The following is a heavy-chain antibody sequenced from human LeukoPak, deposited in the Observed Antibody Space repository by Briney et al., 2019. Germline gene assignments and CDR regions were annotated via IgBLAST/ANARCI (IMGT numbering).Heavy chain of an antibody. Sequence: ASVKVSCKASGYTFTGYYMHWVRQAPGQGLERMGRINPYSGGTNYVQKFQGRVTMTRDTSISTAYMELSGLRSDDTAVYYCAREQQQLGATYYFDYWGQGALVTVSS. V-gene: IGHV1-2*06. J-gene: IGHJ4*02. CDR1: GYTFTGYY. D-gene: IGHD6-13*01. CDR2: INPYSGGT. CDR3: AREQQQLGATYYFDY.